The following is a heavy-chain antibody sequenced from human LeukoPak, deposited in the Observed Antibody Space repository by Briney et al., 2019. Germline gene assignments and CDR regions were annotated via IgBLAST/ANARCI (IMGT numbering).Heavy chain of an antibody. Sequence: GGSLRLSCAASGFTGSNNYVSWVRQAPGMGLEWVSAIHSSGATCYADSVKGRFTISRDYAKNSLSLQMNSLGAEDTAVYYCVRGRTSGSSWPFDYWGQGTLVTVSS. CDR2: IHSSGAT. CDR3: VRGRTSGSSWPFDY. CDR1: GFTGSNNY. V-gene: IGHV3-53*01. D-gene: IGHD6-13*01. J-gene: IGHJ4*02.